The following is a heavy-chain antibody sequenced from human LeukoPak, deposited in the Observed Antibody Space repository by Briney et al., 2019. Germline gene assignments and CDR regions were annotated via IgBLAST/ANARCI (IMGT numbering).Heavy chain of an antibody. CDR1: GGTFSSYA. CDR2: IIPIFSTA. CDR3: AREAGIVVGSTFDY. D-gene: IGHD3-22*01. Sequence: SVKVSCKASGGTFSSYAISWVRQAPGQGLEWMGGIIPIFSTANYAQKFQGRVTITTDESTSTAYMELSSLRSEDTAVYYCAREAGIVVGSTFDYWGQGTLVTVSS. J-gene: IGHJ4*02. V-gene: IGHV1-69*05.